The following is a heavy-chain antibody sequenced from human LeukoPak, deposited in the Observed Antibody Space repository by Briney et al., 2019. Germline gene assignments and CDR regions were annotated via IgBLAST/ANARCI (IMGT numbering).Heavy chain of an antibody. CDR2: IIPIFGTA. V-gene: IGHV1-69*05. CDR1: GGTFSSYA. CDR3: ARDLGYYYDSSGYSHAFDI. J-gene: IGHJ3*02. Sequence: ASVKVSCKASGGTFSSYAISWVRQAPGHGLEWMGGIIPIFGTANYAQKFQGRVTITTDESTSTAYMELSSLRSEDTAVYYCARDLGYYYDSSGYSHAFDIWGQGTMVTVSS. D-gene: IGHD3-22*01.